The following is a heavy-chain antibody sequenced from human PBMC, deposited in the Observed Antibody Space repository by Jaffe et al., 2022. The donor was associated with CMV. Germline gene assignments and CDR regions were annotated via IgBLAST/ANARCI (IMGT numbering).Heavy chain of an antibody. CDR3: AKLGGWLGYCSSTSCSIDYFDY. D-gene: IGHD2-2*01. CDR1: GFTFSSYD. J-gene: IGHJ4*02. V-gene: IGHV3-23*01. Sequence: EVQLLESGGGLVQPGGSLRLSCAASGFTFSSYDMSWVRQAPGKGLEWVSTISGSGGSTNYADSVKGRFTISRDNSKNTLCLQMDSLRAEDTAVYYCAKLGGWLGYCSSTSCSIDYFDYWGQGTLVTVSS. CDR2: ISGSGGST.